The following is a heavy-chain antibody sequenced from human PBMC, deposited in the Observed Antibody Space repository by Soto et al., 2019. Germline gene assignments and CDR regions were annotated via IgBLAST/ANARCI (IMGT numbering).Heavy chain of an antibody. Sequence: SETRSLTCTVSGGSVSGGSYLWSWVRPPPGKGLEWIGYFYYSGSTKYHPSLKSRVTILEDTSKNQFSLKLNSVTAADTAVYYCAREGRMGTFDYWGQGALVTVS. CDR2: FYYSGST. J-gene: IGHJ4*02. CDR3: AREGRMGTFDY. D-gene: IGHD1-1*01. CDR1: GGSVSGGSYL. V-gene: IGHV4-61*01.